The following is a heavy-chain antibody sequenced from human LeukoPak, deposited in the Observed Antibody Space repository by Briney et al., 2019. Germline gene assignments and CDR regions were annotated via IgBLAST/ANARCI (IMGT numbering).Heavy chain of an antibody. D-gene: IGHD1-26*01. CDR3: AKSGYTGSYYPAEIDS. Sequence: GGSLRLSCATSGFTFSTYVMNWVRQAPGKGLEWVSTISSNGGRTYYADSVKGRFTISRDSSKTTLYLQMNSLRAEDTAVYYCAKSGYTGSYYPAEIDSWGQGTLVTVSS. V-gene: IGHV3-23*01. CDR2: ISSNGGRT. J-gene: IGHJ5*01. CDR1: GFTFSTYV.